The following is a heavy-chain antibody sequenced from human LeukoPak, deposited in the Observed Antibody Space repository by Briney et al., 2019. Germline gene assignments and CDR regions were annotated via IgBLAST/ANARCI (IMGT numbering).Heavy chain of an antibody. V-gene: IGHV4-4*07. J-gene: IGHJ1*01. Sequence: SETLSLTCTVSGGSIRSYYWSWIRQPAGNGLEWIGRIYTSGSTNYNPSLKSRVTMSVDTSKNQFSLKLSSVTAADTAVYYCARSFGSSWRAEYFQHWGQGTLVTVSS. CDR2: IYTSGST. CDR3: ARSFGSSWRAEYFQH. D-gene: IGHD6-13*01. CDR1: GGSIRSYY.